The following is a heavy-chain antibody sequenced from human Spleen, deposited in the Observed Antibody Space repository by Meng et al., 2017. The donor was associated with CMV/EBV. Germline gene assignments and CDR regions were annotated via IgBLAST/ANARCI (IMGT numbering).Heavy chain of an antibody. CDR1: GGSVSSGSYY. D-gene: IGHD2-2*01. J-gene: IGHJ5*02. CDR3: ARVGFYCSSTSCYPNWFDP. V-gene: IGHV4-61*01. CDR2: IYYSGST. Sequence: SETLSLTCTVSGGSVSSGSYYWSWIRQPPGKGLEWIGYIYYSGSTNYNPSLKSRVTISVDTPKNQFSLKLSSVTAADTAVYYCARVGFYCSSTSCYPNWFDPWGQGTLVTVSS.